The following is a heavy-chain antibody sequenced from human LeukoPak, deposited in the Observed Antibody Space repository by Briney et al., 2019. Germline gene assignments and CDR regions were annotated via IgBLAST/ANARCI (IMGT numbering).Heavy chain of an antibody. CDR2: IIPILGIA. CDR1: RGTFSSYT. D-gene: IGHD2-2*01. Sequence: SVKVSCKASRGTFSSYTISWVRQAPGQGLEWMGRIIPILGIANYAQKFQGRVTITADKSTSTAYMELSSLRSEDTAVYYCARGVVSRPGLTKYYYMDVWGKGTTVTVSS. V-gene: IGHV1-69*02. CDR3: ARGVVSRPGLTKYYYMDV. J-gene: IGHJ6*03.